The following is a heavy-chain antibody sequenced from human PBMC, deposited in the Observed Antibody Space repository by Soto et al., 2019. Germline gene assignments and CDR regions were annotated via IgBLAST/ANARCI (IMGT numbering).Heavy chain of an antibody. CDR2: IFPNGNP. V-gene: IGHV4-4*07. D-gene: IGHD3-22*01. J-gene: IGHJ4*02. CDR1: RGYVNTFH. Sequence: SETLSLTCTVSRGYVNTFHWSWVRQPAGKGLEWIGRIFPNGNPDYSPSLKSRVTLPGNTSKNQVSQNLTSVPAADMAVYYWARELYYDSSGSSFDDWGQGALVTVVS. CDR3: ARELYYDSSGSSFDD.